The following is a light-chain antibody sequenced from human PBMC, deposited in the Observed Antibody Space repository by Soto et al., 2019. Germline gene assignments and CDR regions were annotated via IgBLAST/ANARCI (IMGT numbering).Light chain of an antibody. CDR3: QQYNNWPWT. CDR1: QSVATN. Sequence: EIVLTQSPATLSVSPGERATLSCRANQSVATNLAWYQQKPGQPPRLLIYGASTRATGIPARSSGSGSGTEFTLTISSLQSVDFAVYSCQQYNNWPWTFGQGTKVDIK. V-gene: IGKV3-15*01. J-gene: IGKJ1*01. CDR2: GAS.